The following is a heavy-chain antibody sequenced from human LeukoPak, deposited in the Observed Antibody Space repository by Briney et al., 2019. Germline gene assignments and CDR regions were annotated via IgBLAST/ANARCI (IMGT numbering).Heavy chain of an antibody. CDR1: GFTFSSYA. J-gene: IGHJ4*02. CDR3: AKFSGYSYGGSYYFDC. CDR2: ISGSGGST. D-gene: IGHD5-18*01. Sequence: GGSLRLSRTASGFTFSSYAMSWVRQAPGKGLEWVSAISGSGGSTNYAGSVKGRFTISRDNSKNTLYLHMNSLRAEDTALYFYAKFSGYSYGGSYYFDCWGQGTLVTVSS. V-gene: IGHV3-23*01.